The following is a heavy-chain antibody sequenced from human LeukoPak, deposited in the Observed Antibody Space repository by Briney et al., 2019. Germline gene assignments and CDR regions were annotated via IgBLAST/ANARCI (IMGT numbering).Heavy chain of an antibody. CDR1: GFTFSSYA. D-gene: IGHD3-22*01. Sequence: GGSLRLSCAASGFTFSSYAMHWVRQAPGKGLEWVAVISYDGSNKYYADSVKGRFTISRDNSKNTLYLQMNSLRAEDTAVYYCARLRSPRGPGSSGSGGAFDIWGQGTMVTVSS. V-gene: IGHV3-30-3*01. CDR2: ISYDGSNK. J-gene: IGHJ3*02. CDR3: ARLRSPRGPGSSGSGGAFDI.